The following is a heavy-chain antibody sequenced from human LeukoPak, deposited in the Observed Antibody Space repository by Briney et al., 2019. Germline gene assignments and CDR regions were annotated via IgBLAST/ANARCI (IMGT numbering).Heavy chain of an antibody. Sequence: PGGSLRLSCAASGFTFSSYSMNWVRQAPGKGLEWVSSISSSSSYIYYADSVKGRFTISRDNAKNSLYLQMNSLRAEDTAVYYCASNDYYYDNSERRDAFDIWGQGTMVTVSS. CDR1: GFTFSSYS. V-gene: IGHV3-21*01. J-gene: IGHJ3*02. CDR3: ASNDYYYDNSERRDAFDI. D-gene: IGHD3-22*01. CDR2: ISSSSSYI.